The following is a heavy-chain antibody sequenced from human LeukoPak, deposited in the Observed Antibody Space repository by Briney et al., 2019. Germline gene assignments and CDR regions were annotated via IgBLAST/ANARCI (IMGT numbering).Heavy chain of an antibody. CDR2: IWYDGSNK. Sequence: GRSLRLSCAASGFTFSSYGMHWVRPAPGKGLEWVAVIWYDGSNKYYADSVKGRFTISRDNSKNTLYLQMNSLRAEDTAVYYCARDFAAYCSGGSCYSPYFDYWDQGTLVTVSS. CDR1: GFTFSSYG. CDR3: ARDFAAYCSGGSCYSPYFDY. D-gene: IGHD2-15*01. J-gene: IGHJ4*02. V-gene: IGHV3-33*01.